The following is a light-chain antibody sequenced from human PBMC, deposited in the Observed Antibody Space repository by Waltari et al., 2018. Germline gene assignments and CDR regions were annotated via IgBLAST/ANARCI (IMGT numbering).Light chain of an antibody. CDR2: GAS. Sequence: EIVLTQSPGTLSLSPGERATLSCRASQTVINTYLAWYQQKPGQAPRLLIIGASSRATGIPDSFSGSGSGTDFTLTISRLEPEDFAVYYCQQYGNSLPYTFGQGTKLEIK. CDR3: QQYGNSLPYT. CDR1: QTVINTY. V-gene: IGKV3-20*01. J-gene: IGKJ2*01.